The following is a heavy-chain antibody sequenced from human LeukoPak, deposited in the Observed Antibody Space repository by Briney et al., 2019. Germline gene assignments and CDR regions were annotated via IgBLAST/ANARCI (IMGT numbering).Heavy chain of an antibody. CDR2: ITPSGST. CDR3: ASSFYYDSRDY. D-gene: IGHD3-22*01. V-gene: IGHV4-34*01. CDR1: GGSFSGYY. J-gene: IGHJ4*02. Sequence: SETLSLTCVVYGGSFSGYYWSWIRQPPGKGLEWIGEITPSGSTNYNPSLKSRVSISIDTSKKKLSLRLTSVTAADSAVYYCASSFYYDSRDYWGQGTLVTVSS.